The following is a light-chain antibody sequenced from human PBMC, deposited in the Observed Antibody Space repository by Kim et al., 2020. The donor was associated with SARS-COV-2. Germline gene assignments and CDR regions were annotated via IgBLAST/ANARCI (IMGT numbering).Light chain of an antibody. CDR3: QHYSRFPYT. J-gene: IGKJ2*01. CDR2: LAS. Sequence: SASVGDRVTITCRASENIGTLLAWYQQKPGRAPSLLIYLASTLESGVPSRFSGTGSGTEFSLSITSLQPDDFATYYCQHYSRFPYTFGQGTKLEIK. CDR1: ENIGTL. V-gene: IGKV1-5*03.